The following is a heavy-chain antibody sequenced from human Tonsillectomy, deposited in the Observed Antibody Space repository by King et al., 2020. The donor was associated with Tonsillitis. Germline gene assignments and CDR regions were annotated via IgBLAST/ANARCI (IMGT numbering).Heavy chain of an antibody. Sequence: QLQESGPGLVKPSETLSLSCTVSGGSISSSSYYWGWIRQPPGKGLEWIGSLYYSRSTDYNPSLKSRVTLSVDTSKNQFSLKLSSVTAADTAVYYCASGSSWGLVDYWGQGTLVTVSS. CDR2: LYYSRST. J-gene: IGHJ4*02. V-gene: IGHV4-39*07. CDR1: GGSISSSSYY. D-gene: IGHD2-2*01. CDR3: ASGSSWGLVDY.